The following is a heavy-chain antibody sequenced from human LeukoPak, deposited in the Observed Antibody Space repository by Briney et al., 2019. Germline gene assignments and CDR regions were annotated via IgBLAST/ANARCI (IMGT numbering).Heavy chain of an antibody. J-gene: IGHJ4*02. D-gene: IGHD5/OR15-5a*01. CDR2: VFYSGST. Sequence: SETLSLTCAVYGGSFSGYYWSWIRQPPGKGLEWIGSVFYSGSTYYNPSLPSRVTISVDTSKNQFSLKLSSVTAADTAVYYCARANRVSLYYFDYWGQGTLVTVSS. CDR3: ARANRVSLYYFDY. CDR1: GGSFSGYY. V-gene: IGHV4-34*12.